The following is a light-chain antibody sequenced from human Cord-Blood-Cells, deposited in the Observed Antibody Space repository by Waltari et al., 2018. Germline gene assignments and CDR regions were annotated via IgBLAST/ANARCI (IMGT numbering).Light chain of an antibody. CDR3: NSRDSSGNHWV. CDR1: SLRGYY. Sequence: SSELTQDPAVSVALGKTVRITCQGDSLRGYYASWYQQKPGQAPVLVIYGKNNRPSGIPDRFSGSSSGNTASLTITGAQAEDEADYYCNSRDSSGNHWVFGGGTKLTVL. J-gene: IGLJ3*02. CDR2: GKN. V-gene: IGLV3-19*01.